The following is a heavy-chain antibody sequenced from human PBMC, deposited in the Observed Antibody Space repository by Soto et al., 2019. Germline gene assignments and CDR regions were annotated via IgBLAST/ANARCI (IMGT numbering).Heavy chain of an antibody. CDR1: GFTFSNYA. Sequence: GGSLRLSCAASGFTFSNYAMSWVRQAPGKGLEWVSGVSGSGGSTYYADSVKGRFTISRDNSKNTLYLQMNSLRAEDTAVYYCAKSLGYCSSISCRYFDFWGQGTLVTVSS. V-gene: IGHV3-23*01. CDR2: VSGSGGST. D-gene: IGHD2-2*01. CDR3: AKSLGYCSSISCRYFDF. J-gene: IGHJ4*02.